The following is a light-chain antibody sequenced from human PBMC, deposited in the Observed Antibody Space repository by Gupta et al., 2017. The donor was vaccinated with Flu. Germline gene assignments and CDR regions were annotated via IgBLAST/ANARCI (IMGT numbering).Light chain of an antibody. CDR2: DVT. Sequence: SALTQPPSVSGPPGPSVTISCTGTSSDVGFYNYVSWYQQHPGKAPKLILYDVTKRPSGVPDRFSGSKSDNTASLTISGLRAEDEAEYYCCSYAGSYSYVFGTGTEVTVL. CDR1: SSDVGFYNY. J-gene: IGLJ1*01. CDR3: CSYAGSYSYV. V-gene: IGLV2-11*01.